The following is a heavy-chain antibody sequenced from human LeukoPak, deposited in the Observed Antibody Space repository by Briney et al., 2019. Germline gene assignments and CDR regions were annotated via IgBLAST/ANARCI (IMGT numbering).Heavy chain of an antibody. Sequence: ASVTVSCKVSGYTLTELSMNWVRQAPGRGLEWMGGFDPEDGETIYAQKFQGRVTMTEDASTDTAYMDLSSLRSEDTAVYYCATGNTRTSAITVYYYYMYVCGKGNTFTVSS. CDR1: GYTLTELS. CDR2: FDPEDGET. CDR3: ATGNTRTSAITVYYYYMYV. V-gene: IGHV1-24*01. J-gene: IGHJ6*03. D-gene: IGHD1-7*01.